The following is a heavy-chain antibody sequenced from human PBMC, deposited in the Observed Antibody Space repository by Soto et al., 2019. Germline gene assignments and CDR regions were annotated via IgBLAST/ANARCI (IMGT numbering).Heavy chain of an antibody. V-gene: IGHV3-33*01. CDR3: ARDQGNGYVDY. J-gene: IGHJ4*02. CDR1: GFIFSSFG. D-gene: IGHD2-2*03. Sequence: QVQLVESGGGVVQPGRSLRLSCAASGFIFSSFGMHWVRQAPGKGLEWVALIWYDGSKSYYADSVKGRFTISRDDSKNTLFLQMNSLRVEDTAVYYCARDQGNGYVDYWGLGTLVTVSS. CDR2: IWYDGSKS.